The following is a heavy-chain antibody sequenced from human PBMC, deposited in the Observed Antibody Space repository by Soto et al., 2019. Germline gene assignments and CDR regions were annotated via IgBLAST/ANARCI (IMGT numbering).Heavy chain of an antibody. V-gene: IGHV3-74*01. Sequence: EVQLVESGGGLVQPGGSLRLSCAASGFIFSRYWMHWVRQAPGKGLVWVSRLHSDGSSTSYADSVKGRFTISSDNAKNTLFLQMNSLRAEDTAVYYCARQLPTAIRGGFYYSYGLDVRAQGTTVTVSS. D-gene: IGHD2-2*02. CDR1: GFIFSRYW. CDR2: LHSDGSST. J-gene: IGHJ6*02. CDR3: ARQLPTAIRGGFYYSYGLDV.